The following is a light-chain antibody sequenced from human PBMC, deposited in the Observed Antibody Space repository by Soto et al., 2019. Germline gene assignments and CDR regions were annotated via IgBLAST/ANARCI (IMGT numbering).Light chain of an antibody. CDR3: QKTYSDIT. CDR2: GAS. CDR1: RTINTY. Sequence: DVRMTQSPSSLSASVGDTITITCRASRTINTYLNWFQQKPGEPPRLLIYGASTLHDGVPSRFSGSGSGAVFILNISGRKPEDFASYNCQKTYSDITFGGGTKV. V-gene: IGKV1-39*01. J-gene: IGKJ4*01.